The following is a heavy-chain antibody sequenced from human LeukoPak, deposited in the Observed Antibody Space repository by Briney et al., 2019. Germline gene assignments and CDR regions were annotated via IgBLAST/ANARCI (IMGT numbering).Heavy chain of an antibody. CDR1: GFTFSSYS. V-gene: IGHV3-21*01. J-gene: IGHJ5*02. CDR3: ARDREGDYIWGSYRPDWFDP. D-gene: IGHD3-16*02. CDR2: ITSSSYI. Sequence: GGSLRPSCAASGFTFSSYSMNWVRQAPGKGLEWVSSITSSSYIYYADSVKGRFTISRDNAKNSLYLQMNSLRAEDTAVYYCARDREGDYIWGSYRPDWFDPWGQGTLVTVSS.